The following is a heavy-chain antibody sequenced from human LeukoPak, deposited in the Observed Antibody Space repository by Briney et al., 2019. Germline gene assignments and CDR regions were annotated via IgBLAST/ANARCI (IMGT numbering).Heavy chain of an antibody. D-gene: IGHD3-3*01. J-gene: IGHJ5*02. CDR1: GYTFTSYG. Sequence: ASVKVSGKASGYTFTSYGISWVRQAPGQGLEWMGWISIYNGNTDYAQKLRGRVTMTTDTSTSTAYLELRGLRSDDTAVYYCARITYDFWSGYYMPDDPWGQGTLVTVSS. V-gene: IGHV1-18*01. CDR2: ISIYNGNT. CDR3: ARITYDFWSGYYMPDDP.